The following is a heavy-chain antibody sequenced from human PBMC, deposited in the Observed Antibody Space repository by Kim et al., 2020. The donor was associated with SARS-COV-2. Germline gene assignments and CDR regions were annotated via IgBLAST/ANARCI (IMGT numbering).Heavy chain of an antibody. D-gene: IGHD2-21*01. Sequence: SVKVSCKASGGTFSSYAISWVRQAPGQGLEWMGGIIPIFGTANYAQKFQGRVTITADESTSTAYMELSSLRSEDTAVYYCARVPTIVVGGSYYGMDVWGQGTTVTVSS. CDR3: ARVPTIVVGGSYYGMDV. V-gene: IGHV1-69*13. J-gene: IGHJ6*02. CDR1: GGTFSSYA. CDR2: IIPIFGTA.